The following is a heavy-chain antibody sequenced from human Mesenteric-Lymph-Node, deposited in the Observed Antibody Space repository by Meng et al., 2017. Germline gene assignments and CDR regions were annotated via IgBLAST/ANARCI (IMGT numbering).Heavy chain of an antibody. J-gene: IGHJ5*02. CDR1: GFTFSSYA. CDR2: INQDGSQK. V-gene: IGHV3-7*03. CDR3: SGIAVAGTFDP. Sequence: GESLKISCEVSGFTFSSYAMTWVRQAPGKGLEWVANINQDGSQKYYVDSVKGRFTISRDNAKNSLYLQMNSLRAEDTAVYYCSGIAVAGTFDPWGQGTLVTVSS. D-gene: IGHD6-19*01.